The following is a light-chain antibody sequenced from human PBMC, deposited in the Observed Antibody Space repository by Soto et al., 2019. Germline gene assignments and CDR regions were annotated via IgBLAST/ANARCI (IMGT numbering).Light chain of an antibody. CDR2: DVT. J-gene: IGLJ1*01. CDR3: CSYAGSYTLYV. Sequence: SVLTQPRPVSGAPGQAVPISCTGKNKEFGIYNYVSWYQQHPGKAPKLMIYDVTKRPSGVPDRFSGSKSGNTASLTISGLQAEDEADYYCCSYAGSYTLYVFGTGTKVTVL. V-gene: IGLV2-11*01. CDR1: NKEFGIYNY.